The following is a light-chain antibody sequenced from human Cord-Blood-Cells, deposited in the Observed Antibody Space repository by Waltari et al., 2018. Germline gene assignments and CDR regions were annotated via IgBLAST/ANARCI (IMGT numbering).Light chain of an antibody. CDR2: DVS. V-gene: IGLV2-14*01. CDR1: SSDVGGYNY. J-gene: IGLJ3*02. CDR3: SSYTSSSTWV. Sequence: QSALTQPASVSGSPGQSITISCTGTSSDVGGYNYVSWYQQHPGKAPQLRIYDVSKRPSGVANRFSGSKSGNTASLTISGLQAEDEADYYCSSYTSSSTWVFGGGTKLTVL.